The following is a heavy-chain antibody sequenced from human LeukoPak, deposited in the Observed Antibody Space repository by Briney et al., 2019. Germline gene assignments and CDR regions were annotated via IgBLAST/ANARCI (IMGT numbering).Heavy chain of an antibody. CDR1: GYTFTSYD. V-gene: IGHV1-8*01. J-gene: IGHJ6*04. D-gene: IGHD3-3*01. CDR2: MNPNSGNT. CDR3: ARVPLHYDFWSGPVDV. Sequence: ASVKASCKASGYTFTSYDINWVRQATGQGLEWMGWMNPNSGNTGYAQKFQGRVTMTRNTSISTAYMELSSLRSEDTAVYYCARVPLHYDFWSGPVDVWGKGTTVTVSS.